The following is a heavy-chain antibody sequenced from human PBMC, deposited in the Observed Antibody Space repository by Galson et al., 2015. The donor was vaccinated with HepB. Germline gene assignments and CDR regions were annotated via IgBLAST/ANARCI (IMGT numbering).Heavy chain of an antibody. Sequence: SLRLSCAASGFTFSSYWMSWVRQAPGTGLEWVANIKQDGSEKYYVDSVKGRFTISRDNAKNSLYLQMNSLRAEDTAVYYCAGPLGQHTYGALDIWGQGTMVTVSS. J-gene: IGHJ3*02. CDR3: AGPLGQHTYGALDI. D-gene: IGHD2-21*01. CDR1: GFTFSSYW. CDR2: IKQDGSEK. V-gene: IGHV3-7*03.